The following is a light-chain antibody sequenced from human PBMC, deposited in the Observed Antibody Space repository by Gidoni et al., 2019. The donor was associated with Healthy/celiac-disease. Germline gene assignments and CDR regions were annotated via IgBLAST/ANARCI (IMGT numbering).Light chain of an antibody. CDR2: GAS. CDR1: QSDSSSY. J-gene: IGKJ2*04. CDR3: QQYGSSPSS. V-gene: IGKV3-20*01. Sequence: ENELTPIPATRSFSPGERTTLPSRASQSDSSSYLSWYQQKPGQAPRLLIYGASSRATGIPDRFSGSGSGTDFTLTISRLEPEDFAVYYCQQYGSSPSSFGQGTKLEIK.